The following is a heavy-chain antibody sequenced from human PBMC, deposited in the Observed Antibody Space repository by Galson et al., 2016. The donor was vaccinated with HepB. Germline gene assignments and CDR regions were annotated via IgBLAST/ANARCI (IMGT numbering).Heavy chain of an antibody. J-gene: IGHJ4*02. Sequence: SVKVSCKGSGYTFIDYYIHWVRQAPGQGLEWLGVINPSGAGTTYEQKFQGRVTMTRDTSTSTVYMEVTSLRSEDTAVYFCARVPRSVAAIDYWGQGTLVTVSS. V-gene: IGHV1-46*01. CDR2: INPSGAGT. CDR1: GYTFIDYY. D-gene: IGHD6-19*01. CDR3: ARVPRSVAAIDY.